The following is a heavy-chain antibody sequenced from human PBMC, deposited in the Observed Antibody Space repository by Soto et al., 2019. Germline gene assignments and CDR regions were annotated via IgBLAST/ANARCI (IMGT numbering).Heavy chain of an antibody. V-gene: IGHV3-23*01. D-gene: IGHD3-10*01. CDR2: ISGSGGST. J-gene: IGHJ4*02. CDR3: AKCDLYTMVRGYY. Sequence: QPGGSLRLSCAASGFTFSSYAMSWVRQAPGKGLEWVSAISGSGGSTYYADSVKGRFTISRDNSKNTLYLQMNSLRAEDTAVYYSAKCDLYTMVRGYYWGQGTLVTVSS. CDR1: GFTFSSYA.